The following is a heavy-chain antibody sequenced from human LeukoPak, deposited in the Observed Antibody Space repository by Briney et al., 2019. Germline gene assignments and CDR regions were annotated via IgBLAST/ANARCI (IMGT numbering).Heavy chain of an antibody. V-gene: IGHV3-23*01. CDR3: ARDLGWLHYAD. CDR1: GFTFSSHG. CDR2: IGGSGGFIT. Sequence: GGSLRLSCAASGFTFSSHGMNWVRQAPGKGLEWVSGIGGSGGFITYYADSVKGRFTVSRDNSKNTLYLQMNSLRADDTAIYYCARDLGWLHYADWGQGTLVTVSP. D-gene: IGHD5-12*01. J-gene: IGHJ4*02.